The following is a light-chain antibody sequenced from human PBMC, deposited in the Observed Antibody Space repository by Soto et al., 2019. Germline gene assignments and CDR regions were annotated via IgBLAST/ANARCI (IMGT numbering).Light chain of an antibody. CDR3: CSYANSRNYV. V-gene: IGLV2-23*02. CDR1: RTDVVSQNL. Sequence: QSALTQPASASGSPGQPSTLSCPGTRTDVVSQNLVSWYQKEPGKAPKVIIYEVSKRPSGVSNRFSGSKSGNTASLTISGLQGEGEADYYCCSYANSRNYVFGTGTKVTVL. CDR2: EVS. J-gene: IGLJ1*01.